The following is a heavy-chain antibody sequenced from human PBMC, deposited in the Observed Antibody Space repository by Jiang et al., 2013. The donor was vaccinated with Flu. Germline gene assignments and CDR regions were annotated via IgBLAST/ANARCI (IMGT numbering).Heavy chain of an antibody. V-gene: IGHV3-23*01. J-gene: IGHJ5*02. CDR3: AKGPHPGWQINWFDP. CDR2: ISGSGVSI. CDR1: GFTFSSYA. Sequence: VQLLESGGGLVQPGGSLRLSCAASGFTFSSYAMGWVRQAPGKGLEWVSGISGSGVSIHYVDSVKGRFTISRDNSKNTVYLQMNSLRAEDTAVYYCAKGPHPGWQINWFDPWGQGTLVTVSS.